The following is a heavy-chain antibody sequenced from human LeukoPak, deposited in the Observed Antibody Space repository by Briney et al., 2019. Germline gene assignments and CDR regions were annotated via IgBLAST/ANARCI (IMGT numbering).Heavy chain of an antibody. CDR2: ISWNSGSI. J-gene: IGHJ4*02. CDR3: AKGTPVDD. CDR1: GFTFDDYA. V-gene: IGHV3-9*01. Sequence: PGRSLRLSCAASGFTFDDYAMHWVRQAPGKGLEWVSGISWNSGSIGYADSVKGRFTISRDNAKNSLYLQMNSLRAEDTALYYCAKGTPVDDWGQGTLVTVSS.